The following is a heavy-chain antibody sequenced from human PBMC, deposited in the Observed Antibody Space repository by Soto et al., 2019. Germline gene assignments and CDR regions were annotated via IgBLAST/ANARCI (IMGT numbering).Heavy chain of an antibody. CDR3: ATYSIAARPKGLYYYYGMDV. Sequence: ASVKVSCKASGYTFTSYAMHWVRQAPGQRLEWMGWINAGNGNTKYSQKFQGRVTITRDKSASTAYMELSSLRSEDTAVYYCATYSIAARPKGLYYYYGMDVWGQGTTVTVSS. J-gene: IGHJ6*02. D-gene: IGHD6-6*01. CDR2: INAGNGNT. CDR1: GYTFTSYA. V-gene: IGHV1-3*01.